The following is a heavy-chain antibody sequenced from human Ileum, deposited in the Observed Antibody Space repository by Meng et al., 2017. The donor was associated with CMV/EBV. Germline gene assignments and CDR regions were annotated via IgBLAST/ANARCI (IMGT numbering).Heavy chain of an antibody. D-gene: IGHD1-26*01. CDR1: GFTFSRFA. J-gene: IGHJ4*02. Sequence: CAASGFTFSRFAMSWVRQAPGEGLECVSGISDTTYYRDSVKGRFTISRDNSKNTLFLEMNSLRPEDTAIYYCVKGSQSGVYKYFFDSWGKGTLVTVSS. CDR3: VKGSQSGVYKYFFDS. V-gene: IGHV3-23*01. CDR2: ISDTT.